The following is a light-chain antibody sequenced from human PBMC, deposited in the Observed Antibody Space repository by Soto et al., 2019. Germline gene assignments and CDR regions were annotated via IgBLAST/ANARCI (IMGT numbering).Light chain of an antibody. V-gene: IGKV4-1*01. CDR1: QSVLYSSNNRNY. Sequence: DIVMTQSPDSLAVSLGERATINCKSSQSVLYSSNNRNYLAWYQQKPGKAPKLLIYDASNLETGVPSRFSGSGSGTDFTFTISSLQPEDIATYYCQQYDNLRFTFGPGTKVDIK. CDR3: QQYDNLRFT. J-gene: IGKJ3*01. CDR2: DAS.